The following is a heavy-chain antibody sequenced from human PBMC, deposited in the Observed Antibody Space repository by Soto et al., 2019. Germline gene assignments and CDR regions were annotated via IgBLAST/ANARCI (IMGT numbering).Heavy chain of an antibody. J-gene: IGHJ4*02. D-gene: IGHD3-16*01. V-gene: IGHV2-5*02. CDR3: AHRRPFNNHYSWGDFDS. CDR2: IYWDDDK. CDR1: GFSLRTTGVG. Sequence: QITLQESGPSLVKPTQTLTLTCVFSGFSLRTTGVGVGWIRQPPGQALEWLALIYWDDDKRYNPSLRSRLTITKDTSKNQVVLTMTNVDPVDTATYYCAHRRPFNNHYSWGDFDSWGQGTLVTVSS.